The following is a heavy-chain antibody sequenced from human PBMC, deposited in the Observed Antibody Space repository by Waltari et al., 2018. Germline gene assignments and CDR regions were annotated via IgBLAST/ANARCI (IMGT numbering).Heavy chain of an antibody. V-gene: IGHV6-1*01. D-gene: IGHD1-7*01. J-gene: IGHJ3*02. CDR1: GDGVSSDSVA. CDR3: AREPNYVNAFHI. Sequence: QVQLQQSGPGLLKPSQTLSLTCAISGDGVSSDSVAWSWVRQSPSRGLEWVGRTNYRSQWYQAYAVSVKSRITIDPDTSKNQFTLHLNSVTPEDTAVYYCAREPNYVNAFHIWGPGTMVTVSS. CDR2: TNYRSQWYQ.